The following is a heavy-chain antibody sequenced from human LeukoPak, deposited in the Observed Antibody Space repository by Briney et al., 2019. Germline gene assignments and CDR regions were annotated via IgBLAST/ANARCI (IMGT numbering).Heavy chain of an antibody. V-gene: IGHV1-46*01. D-gene: IGHD1-26*01. CDR3: ARVRAIVGAPGLIFDY. J-gene: IGHJ4*02. CDR1: GYTFTSYG. CDR2: INPSGGST. Sequence: GASVKVSCKASGYTFTSYGISWVRQAPGQGLEWMGIINPSGGSTSYAQKFQGRVTMTRDTSTSTVYMELSSLRSEDTALYYCARVRAIVGAPGLIFDYWGQGTLVTVSS.